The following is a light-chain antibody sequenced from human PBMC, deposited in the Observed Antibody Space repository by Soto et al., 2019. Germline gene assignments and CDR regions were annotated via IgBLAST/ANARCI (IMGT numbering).Light chain of an antibody. V-gene: IGKV3-20*01. J-gene: IGKJ1*01. CDR2: DAS. Sequence: EIVLTQSPGTLSLSPGERATLSCRASQSVSSSSLAWYQQKRGQAPRLLIHDASIRATGIPDRCSGSGSGTDFTITISRLEPEDFAVYYCQQYGGSPRTFGQGTKVEVK. CDR3: QQYGGSPRT. CDR1: QSVSSSS.